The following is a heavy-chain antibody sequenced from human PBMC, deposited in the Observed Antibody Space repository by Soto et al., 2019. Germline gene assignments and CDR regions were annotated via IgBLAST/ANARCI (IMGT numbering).Heavy chain of an antibody. Sequence: QVQLVQSGAEVKEPGASVKVSCKASGYTFINYAVHWARQAPGQSLEWMGWINADSGDTKYSQKFQDRVTITRDTSASTADMELRSLRSEDTAIYYCARGATEAWPWDVWGQGSTVIVSS. V-gene: IGHV1-3*01. D-gene: IGHD5-12*01. J-gene: IGHJ6*02. CDR2: INADSGDT. CDR3: ARGATEAWPWDV. CDR1: GYTFINYA.